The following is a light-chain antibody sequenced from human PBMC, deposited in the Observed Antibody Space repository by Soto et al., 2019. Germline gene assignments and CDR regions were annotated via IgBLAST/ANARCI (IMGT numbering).Light chain of an antibody. V-gene: IGKV4-1*01. J-gene: IGKJ1*01. Sequence: DIVMTQSPDSLAVSLGERATINCKSSQSVLYNSNNKNYLAWYQQKPGQSPKMLIYRASTRESGVPDRFSGSGSGTDFTLTISSLQAEDVAVYYCQQYYTTPRTFGQGTKVEIK. CDR2: RAS. CDR3: QQYYTTPRT. CDR1: QSVLYNSNNKNY.